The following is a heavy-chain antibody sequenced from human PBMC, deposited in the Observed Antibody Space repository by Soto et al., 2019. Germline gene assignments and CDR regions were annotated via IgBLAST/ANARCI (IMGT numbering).Heavy chain of an antibody. CDR2: IIPIFGTA. CDR1: GGTFSSYA. D-gene: IGHD3-3*01. V-gene: IGHV1-69*13. CDR3: ARGKTYDFWSGYLPRYFDY. Sequence: ASVKVSCKASGGTFSSYAISWVRQAPGQGLEWMGGIIPIFGTANYAQKFQGRVTITADESTSTAYMELSSLRSEDTAVYYCARGKTYDFWSGYLPRYFDYWGQGTLVTVSS. J-gene: IGHJ4*02.